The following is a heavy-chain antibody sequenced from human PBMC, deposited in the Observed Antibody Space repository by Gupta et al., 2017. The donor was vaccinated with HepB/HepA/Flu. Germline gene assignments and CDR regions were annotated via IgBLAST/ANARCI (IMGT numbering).Heavy chain of an antibody. Sequence: QVQLQQWGAGLLKPSETLSLTCAVHGGSFGGFSWTWIRQPPGRGLEWIGEITNDGSANYNPDRKSRVTISIDTSENQCSLKISAVTAADTALYYCARGFTMRPTKIYAFDIWGQGAMVTVSS. V-gene: IGHV4-34*01. CDR1: GGSFGGFS. J-gene: IGHJ3*02. CDR3: ARGFTMRPTKIYAFDI. CDR2: ITNDGSA. D-gene: IGHD3-22*01.